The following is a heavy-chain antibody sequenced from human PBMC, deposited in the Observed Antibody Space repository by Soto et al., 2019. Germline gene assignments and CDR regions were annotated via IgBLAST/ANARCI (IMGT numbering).Heavy chain of an antibody. Sequence: SETLSLTCTVSGGSISSHFWSWIRQPPGKGLEWIGHIYNSGSTNYNPSLKSRVTISVDTSKNQFSLKLSSVTAADTAVYYCARETYYYYYMDLWGKGTTVTGSS. CDR2: IYNSGST. V-gene: IGHV4-59*08. CDR3: ARETYYYYYMDL. CDR1: GGSISSHF. J-gene: IGHJ6*03.